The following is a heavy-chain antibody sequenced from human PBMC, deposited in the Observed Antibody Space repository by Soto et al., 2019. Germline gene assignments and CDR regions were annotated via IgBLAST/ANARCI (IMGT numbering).Heavy chain of an antibody. CDR2: LYSGGTT. CDR1: GFPVSGNY. CDR3: ARPAWGLWFGYMDV. V-gene: IGHV3-53*04. Sequence: EVQLVESGGGLVQPGGPLSLSCEVSGFPVSGNYLSWVRRAPGKGLEWVSVLYSGGTTYYADSVKGRFTISRHNSNNTLFLQMDSLRVDDTAIYYCARPAWGLWFGYMDVWGKGTTVTVSS. D-gene: IGHD3-10*01. J-gene: IGHJ6*03.